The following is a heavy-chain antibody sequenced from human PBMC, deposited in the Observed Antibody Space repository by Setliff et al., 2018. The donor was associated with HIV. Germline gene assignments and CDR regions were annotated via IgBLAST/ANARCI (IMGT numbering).Heavy chain of an antibody. Sequence: ASVKVSCKASGYTFTDHYMHWVRQAPGQGLEWMGWINPTGGGTNYAQKFQGRVTMTRDTSINTAYMEMTRLRSVTASDTAVYYCARYTSKLDWFDPWGQGTLVTVSS. V-gene: IGHV1-2*02. CDR1: GYTFTDHY. CDR3: ARYTSKLDWFDP. D-gene: IGHD2-2*02. CDR2: INPTGGGT. J-gene: IGHJ5*02.